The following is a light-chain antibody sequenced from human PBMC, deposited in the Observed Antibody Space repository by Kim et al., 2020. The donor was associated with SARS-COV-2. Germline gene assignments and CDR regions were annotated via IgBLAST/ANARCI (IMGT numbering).Light chain of an antibody. CDR3: QQAHSFPRT. Sequence: SGSVGDRVTITWRASQGILNLLAWYQQKPEKAPKLLISTASRLQSGVPSRFIGSGSGTEFTLTITSLQPEDFATYYCQQAHSFPRTFGGGTKVEI. CDR2: TAS. J-gene: IGKJ4*01. CDR1: QGILNL. V-gene: IGKV1-12*01.